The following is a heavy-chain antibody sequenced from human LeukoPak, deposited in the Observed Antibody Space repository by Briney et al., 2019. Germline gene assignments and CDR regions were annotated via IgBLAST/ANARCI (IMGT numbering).Heavy chain of an antibody. J-gene: IGHJ3*02. V-gene: IGHV3-7*03. D-gene: IGHD1-14*01. CDR2: IKQDGSAK. CDR1: GCTFSSYG. Sequence: SGGSLRLSCAASGCTFSSYGMHWGRQAPGKGREGVANIKQDGSAKYYVDSVKGRFTISRDNAKTSLYLQMNSLRAEDTAVYYCARDVLAAGATGTFDIWGQGTMVTVSS. CDR3: ARDVLAAGATGTFDI.